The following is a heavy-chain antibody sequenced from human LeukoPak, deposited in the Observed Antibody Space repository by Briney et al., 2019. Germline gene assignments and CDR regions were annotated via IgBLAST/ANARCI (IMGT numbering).Heavy chain of an antibody. CDR1: GFTFSSYS. J-gene: IGHJ4*02. CDR2: ISSSSSYI. V-gene: IGHV3-21*01. Sequence: GGSLRLSCAASGFTFSSYSMNWVRQAPGKGLEWVSSISSSSSYIYYADSVKGRFTISRDNAKNSLYLQMNSLRAEDTAVYYCARVCGSGSYCEIDYWGQGTLVTVSS. D-gene: IGHD3-10*01. CDR3: ARVCGSGSYCEIDY.